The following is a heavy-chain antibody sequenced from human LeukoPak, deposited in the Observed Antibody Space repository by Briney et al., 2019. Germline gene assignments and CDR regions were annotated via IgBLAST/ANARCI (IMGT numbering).Heavy chain of an antibody. CDR2: IYYSGST. V-gene: IGHV4-61*08. CDR1: GGSISSGDYY. J-gene: IGHJ4*02. CDR3: ARGSGSSSGWWTRHYFDY. Sequence: PSETLSLTCTVSGGSISSGDYYWSWIRQPPGKGLEWIGYIYYSGSTNYNPSLKSRVTISVDTSKNQFSLKLSSVTAADTAVYYCARGSGSSSGWWTRHYFDYWGQGTLVTVSS. D-gene: IGHD6-19*01.